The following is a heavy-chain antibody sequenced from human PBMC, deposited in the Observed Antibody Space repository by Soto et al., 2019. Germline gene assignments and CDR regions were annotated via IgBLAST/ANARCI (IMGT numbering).Heavy chain of an antibody. D-gene: IGHD3-16*01. Sequence: GGSLRLSCAASGFPFSSHGMHWVRQAPRKGLEWVAVIWYDGSNKYYADSVKGRFTISRDNSRNTLYLQMSSLRVEDTAIYYCARDYYYTFGSWGQGTLVTVSS. CDR3: ARDYYYTFGS. CDR2: IWYDGSNK. CDR1: GFPFSSHG. J-gene: IGHJ4*02. V-gene: IGHV3-33*01.